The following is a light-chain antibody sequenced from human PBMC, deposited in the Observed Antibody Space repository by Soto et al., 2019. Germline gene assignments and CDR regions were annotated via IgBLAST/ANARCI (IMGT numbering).Light chain of an antibody. CDR2: DAS. J-gene: IGKJ5*01. CDR1: QTVSNF. V-gene: IGKV3-11*01. Sequence: EIVLTQSPATLSLSPGEGATLSCRASQTVSNFLAWYQQKPGQAPRLLIYDASNRATGIPARFSGSGSGTDFTLTISSLEPEDFAVYYCQQRSNWPRSITFGQGTRLEI. CDR3: QQRSNWPRSIT.